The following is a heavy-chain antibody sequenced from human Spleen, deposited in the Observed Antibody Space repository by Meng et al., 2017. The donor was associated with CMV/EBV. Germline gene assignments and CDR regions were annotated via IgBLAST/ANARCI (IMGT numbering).Heavy chain of an antibody. D-gene: IGHD3-10*01. J-gene: IGHJ6*02. CDR3: ARAQRSYWRLYYYYGMDV. CDR2: ISSSGSTI. V-gene: IGHV3-11*01. Sequence: GESLKISCAASGFTFSDYYMSWIRQAPGKGLEWVSYISSSGSTIYYADSVKGRFTISRDNAKNSLYLQMNSLRAEDTAVYYCARAQRSYWRLYYYYGMDVWGQGTTVTVSS. CDR1: GFTFSDYY.